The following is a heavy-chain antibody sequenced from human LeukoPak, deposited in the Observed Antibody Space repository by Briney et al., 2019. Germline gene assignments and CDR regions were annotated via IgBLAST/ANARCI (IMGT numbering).Heavy chain of an antibody. D-gene: IGHD5-18*01. CDR2: INPIYGTA. V-gene: IGHV1-69*05. Sequence: SSVTVSCKPSGCTFSSYAISWVRQAPAQGREGMGRINPIYGTANYAQKFQGRVTITTDESTSTAYMELSSLRSEDTAVYYCARVGVDTAMVDAFDIWGQGTMVTVSS. CDR1: GCTFSSYA. J-gene: IGHJ3*02. CDR3: ARVGVDTAMVDAFDI.